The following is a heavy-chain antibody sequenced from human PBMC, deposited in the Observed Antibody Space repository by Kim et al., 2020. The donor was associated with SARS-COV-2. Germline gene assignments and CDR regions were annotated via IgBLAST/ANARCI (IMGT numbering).Heavy chain of an antibody. J-gene: IGHJ6*02. Sequence: SVKVSCKASGGTFSSYAISWVRQAPGQGLEWMGGIIPIFGTANYAQKFQGRVTITADESTSTAYMELSSLRSEDTAVYYCAREWGGYYTSKYYYYGMDVWGQGTTVTVSS. D-gene: IGHD3-3*01. CDR1: GGTFSSYA. V-gene: IGHV1-69*13. CDR3: AREWGGYYTSKYYYYGMDV. CDR2: IIPIFGTA.